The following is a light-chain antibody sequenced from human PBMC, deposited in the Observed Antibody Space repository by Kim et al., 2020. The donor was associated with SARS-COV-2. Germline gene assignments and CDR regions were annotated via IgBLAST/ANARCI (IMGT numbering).Light chain of an antibody. V-gene: IGKV3D-7*01. CDR3: QQDYNLPRT. J-gene: IGKJ1*01. Sequence: PGDRVTLSCRTSQSVSSSYLTWYQQKPGQAPRLLIYGASTRATGIPARFSGSGSGTDFTLTISSLQPDDFAVYYCQQDYNLPRTFGQGTKVDIK. CDR1: QSVSSSY. CDR2: GAS.